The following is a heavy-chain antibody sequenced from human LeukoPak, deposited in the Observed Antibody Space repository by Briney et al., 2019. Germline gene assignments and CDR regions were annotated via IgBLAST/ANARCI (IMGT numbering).Heavy chain of an antibody. Sequence: SETLSLTCTVSGGSIKSYFWSWIRQPPGKGLEWIGHIYYSGSTNYNPSLKSRVTIPVDTSKNQFSLKLSSVTAADTAVYYCARSYDSSGYYYVFDYWGQGTLVTVSS. V-gene: IGHV4-59*01. CDR1: GGSIKSYF. CDR3: ARSYDSSGYYYVFDY. J-gene: IGHJ4*02. CDR2: IYYSGST. D-gene: IGHD3-22*01.